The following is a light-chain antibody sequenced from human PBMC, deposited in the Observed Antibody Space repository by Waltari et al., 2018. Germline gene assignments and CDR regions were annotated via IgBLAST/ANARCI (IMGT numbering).Light chain of an antibody. Sequence: QSALSQPASVSGPPGQSVTISCTGTSTNVGGYNPAPWDQHHPGKPPKVLISDVNKRPSGVSIRFLGSKSGNTASLTISGLQAEDGAYYYCYSYAGSSTWVFGGGTNLAVL. CDR3: YSYAGSSTWV. J-gene: IGLJ3*02. CDR1: STNVGGYNP. V-gene: IGLV2-23*02. CDR2: DVN.